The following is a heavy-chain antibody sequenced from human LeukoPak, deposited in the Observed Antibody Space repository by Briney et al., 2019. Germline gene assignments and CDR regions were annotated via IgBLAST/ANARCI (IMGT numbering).Heavy chain of an antibody. CDR3: ARPGYGGNSGSFGY. D-gene: IGHD4-23*01. J-gene: IGHJ4*02. CDR2: IYYSGST. Sequence: SETLSLTCAVSGHSISSGHYWGWIRQPPGKGLEWIGSIYYSGSTYYNPSLKSRVTISVDTSKNQFSLKLSSVTAADTAVYYCARPGYGGNSGSFGYWGQGTLVTVSS. V-gene: IGHV4-38-2*01. CDR1: GHSISSGHY.